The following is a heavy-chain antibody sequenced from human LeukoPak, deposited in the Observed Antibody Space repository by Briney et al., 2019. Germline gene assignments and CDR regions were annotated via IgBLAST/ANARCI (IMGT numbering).Heavy chain of an antibody. J-gene: IGHJ1*01. CDR1: AFIFSGHW. CDR3: ARDSRGGNRPFQY. D-gene: IGHD2-15*01. Sequence: GGSLRLSCEGSAFIFSGHWMNWVRQTPGKGLEWVASIKEDGSERQYVDSVKGRFSISRDNTKGSLFLQLNSLRAEDTAVYYCARDSRGGNRPFQYWGQGTLVTVSS. V-gene: IGHV3-7*03. CDR2: IKEDGSER.